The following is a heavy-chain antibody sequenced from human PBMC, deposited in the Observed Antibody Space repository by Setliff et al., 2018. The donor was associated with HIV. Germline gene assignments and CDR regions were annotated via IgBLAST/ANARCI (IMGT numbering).Heavy chain of an antibody. CDR1: GGSISSSSYY. Sequence: PSETLSLTCTVSGGSISSSSYYWGWIRQPPGKGLEWIGSIYYSGSTYYNPSLKSRVTISVDTSKNQFSLKLSSVTAADTAVYYCTRYGSGRSAGNNYYYNYMDVWGKGTTVTVSS. CDR2: IYYSGST. J-gene: IGHJ6*03. V-gene: IGHV4-39*01. CDR3: TRYGSGRSAGNNYYYNYMDV. D-gene: IGHD3-10*01.